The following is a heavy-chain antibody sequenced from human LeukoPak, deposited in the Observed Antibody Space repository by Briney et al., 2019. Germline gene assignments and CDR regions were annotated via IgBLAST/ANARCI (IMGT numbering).Heavy chain of an antibody. D-gene: IGHD4-23*01. J-gene: IGHJ4*02. V-gene: IGHV4-39*07. Sequence: PSETPSLTCTVSGGSISSSSYYWGWIRQPPGKGLEWIGSIYYSGSTYYNPSLKSRVTISVDTSKNHFSLKLSSVTAADTAVYYCARDRDYGGNSYWGQGTLVTVSS. CDR1: GGSISSSSYY. CDR3: ARDRDYGGNSY. CDR2: IYYSGST.